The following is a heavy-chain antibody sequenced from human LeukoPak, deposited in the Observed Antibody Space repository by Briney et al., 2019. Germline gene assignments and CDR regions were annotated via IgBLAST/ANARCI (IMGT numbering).Heavy chain of an antibody. J-gene: IGHJ6*02. CDR1: GFTFSSYW. CDR2: IKQDGSEK. Sequence: GGSLRLSCAASGFTFSSYWMSWVRQAPGKGLEWVANIKQDGSEKYYADSVKGRFTISRDNSKNTLYLQMNSLRAEDTAVYYCARAHYYDSSGYIDYYYGMDVWGQGTTVTVSS. CDR3: ARAHYYDSSGYIDYYYGMDV. V-gene: IGHV3-7*01. D-gene: IGHD3-22*01.